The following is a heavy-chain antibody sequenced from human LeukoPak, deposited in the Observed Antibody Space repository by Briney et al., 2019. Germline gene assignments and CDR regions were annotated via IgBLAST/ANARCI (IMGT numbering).Heavy chain of an antibody. V-gene: IGHV5-51*01. Sequence: GESLKITCQVSGHSFSSYWIGWVRQMPGKGLDWMGIIYRDDSDTKYSPSFQGQVTMSVDKSISTAYLQWSSLKASDTAMYYCAIFHSSFSDLFYFDYWGQGALVTVSS. CDR2: IYRDDSDT. J-gene: IGHJ4*02. CDR1: GHSFSSYW. D-gene: IGHD6-19*01. CDR3: AIFHSSFSDLFYFDY.